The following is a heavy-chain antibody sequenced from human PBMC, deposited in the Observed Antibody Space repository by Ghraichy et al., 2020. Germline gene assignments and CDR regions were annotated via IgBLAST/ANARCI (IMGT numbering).Heavy chain of an antibody. CDR3: ARDLGGQQLVGGVLLYYYGMDV. D-gene: IGHD6-13*01. CDR2: ISSSSSTI. J-gene: IGHJ6*02. CDR1: GFTFSSYS. Sequence: GGSLRLSCAASGFTFSSYSMNWVRQAPGKGLEWVSYISSSSSTIYYADSVKGRFTISRDNAKNSLYLQMNSLRAEDTAVYYCARDLGGQQLVGGVLLYYYGMDVRGQGTTVTVSS. V-gene: IGHV3-48*04.